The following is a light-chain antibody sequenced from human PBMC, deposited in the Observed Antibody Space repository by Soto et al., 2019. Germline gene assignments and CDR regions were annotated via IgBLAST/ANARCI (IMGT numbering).Light chain of an antibody. CDR1: NNDVVNFDL. Sequence: QSALTQPSSVSGSPGQSITISCTGTNNDVVNFDLVSWYQQHPGKAPKLIIYEGSKRPSGISARFSGSKSGNTASVTISGLQDEDEADYYCRSYTSGSVLFGGGTKLTVL. CDR3: RSYTSGSVL. CDR2: EGS. V-gene: IGLV2-14*02. J-gene: IGLJ2*01.